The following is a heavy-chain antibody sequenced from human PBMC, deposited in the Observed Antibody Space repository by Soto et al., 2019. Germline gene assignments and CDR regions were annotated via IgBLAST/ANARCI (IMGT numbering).Heavy chain of an antibody. CDR1: GYTFTSYA. J-gene: IGHJ4*02. V-gene: IGHV1-3*01. CDR2: INAGNGNT. CDR3: ARDGDVIQLWPGKTDY. D-gene: IGHD5-18*01. Sequence: ASVKVSCKASGYTFTSYAIHWVRQAPGQRLEWMGWINAGNGNTKYSQKFQGRVTITRDTSASTAYMELSSLRSEDTAVYYCARDGDVIQLWPGKTDYWGQGTLVTVSS.